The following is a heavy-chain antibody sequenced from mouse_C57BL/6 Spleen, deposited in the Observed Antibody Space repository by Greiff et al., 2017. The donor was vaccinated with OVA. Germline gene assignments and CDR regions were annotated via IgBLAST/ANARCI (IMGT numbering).Heavy chain of an antibody. J-gene: IGHJ2*01. Sequence: DVKLVESGGGLVKPGGSLKLSCAASGFTFSDYGMHWVRQAPEKGLEWVAYISSGSSTIYYADTVKGRFTISRDNAKNTLFLQMTSLRSEDTAMYYCARPNYYSNYGYFDYWGQGTTLTVSS. CDR1: GFTFSDYG. D-gene: IGHD2-5*01. CDR2: ISSGSSTI. CDR3: ARPNYYSNYGYFDY. V-gene: IGHV5-17*01.